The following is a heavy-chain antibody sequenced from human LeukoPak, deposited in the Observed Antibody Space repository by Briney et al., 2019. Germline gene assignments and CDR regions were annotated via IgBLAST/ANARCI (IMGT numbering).Heavy chain of an antibody. CDR1: GFTFSTFG. CDR3: ARGLWFGELYGMDV. J-gene: IGHJ6*02. D-gene: IGHD3-10*01. Sequence: GGSLRLSCAASGFTFSTFGMHWVRQAPGTGLEWVAVISYDGNNQYYSDSVKGRFTISRDNAKNSLYLQMNSLRAEDTAVYYCARGLWFGELYGMDVWGQGTTVTVSS. V-gene: IGHV3-30*03. CDR2: ISYDGNNQ.